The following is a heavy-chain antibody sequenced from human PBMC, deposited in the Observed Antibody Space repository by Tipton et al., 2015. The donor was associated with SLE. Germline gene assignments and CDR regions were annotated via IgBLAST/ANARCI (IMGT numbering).Heavy chain of an antibody. D-gene: IGHD1-14*01. J-gene: IGHJ3*02. CDR2: IYYSGGT. V-gene: IGHV4-59*01. CDR1: GDSISSYY. Sequence: TLSLTCTVSGDSISSYYWSWIRQPPGKGLEWIGYIYYSGGTNYNPSLKSRVTISVDTSKNQFSLKLSSVTAAETAVYYCAREKGEACRNLVALDIGAQGTMVA. CDR3: AREKGEACRNLVALDI.